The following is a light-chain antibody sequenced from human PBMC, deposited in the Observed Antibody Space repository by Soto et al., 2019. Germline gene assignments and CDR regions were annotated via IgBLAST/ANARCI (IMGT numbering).Light chain of an antibody. CDR1: SSDVGSYNR. V-gene: IGLV2-18*02. CDR3: SSFTSSSTYV. CDR2: EVS. J-gene: IGLJ1*01. Sequence: QSALTQPPSVSGSPGQSVPISCTGTSSDVGSYNRVSWYQQPPGTAPKLMIYEVSNRPSGVPDRFSGSKSGNTASLTISWLQAEDEADYYCSSFTSSSTYVFGTGTKVTVL.